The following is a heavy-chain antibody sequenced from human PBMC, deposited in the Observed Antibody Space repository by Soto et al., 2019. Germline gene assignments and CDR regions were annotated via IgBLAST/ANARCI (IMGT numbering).Heavy chain of an antibody. CDR2: IIPIFGTA. J-gene: IGHJ4*02. Sequence: SVKVSCKASGGTFSSYAISWVRQAPGQGLEWMGGIIPIFGTANYAQKFQGRVTMTRNTSTSTAYMELSSLRSEDTAVYYCARGRRTYYDILTGYYSFGYWGQGTLVTVSS. CDR1: GGTFSSYA. V-gene: IGHV1-69*05. CDR3: ARGRRTYYDILTGYYSFGY. D-gene: IGHD3-9*01.